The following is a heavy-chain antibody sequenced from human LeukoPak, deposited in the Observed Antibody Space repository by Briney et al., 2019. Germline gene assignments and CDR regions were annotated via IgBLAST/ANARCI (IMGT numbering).Heavy chain of an antibody. D-gene: IGHD3-10*01. V-gene: IGHV3-7*01. Sequence: GGSLRLSCAASGFTFSSYWMSWVRQAPGKGLEWVANIKQDGSEKYYVASVKRRFTISRDNAKNSLYLQMNSLRAEDTAVYYCARSPVLLWFGSYYYYMDVWGKGTTVTVSS. CDR2: IKQDGSEK. CDR3: ARSPVLLWFGSYYYYMDV. CDR1: GFTFSSYW. J-gene: IGHJ6*03.